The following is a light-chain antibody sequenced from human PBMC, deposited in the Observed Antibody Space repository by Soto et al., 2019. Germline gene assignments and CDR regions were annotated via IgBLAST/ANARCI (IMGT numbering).Light chain of an antibody. Sequence: EIVLTQSPATLSLSPGERATLSCRASQSVSSSLAWYQQKPGQAPRLLIYSASTRATGIPARFSGSGSGTEFPLTISRLQSEDSGIYYCLQDNDWPLSTFGQGTRLEIK. J-gene: IGKJ5*01. CDR1: QSVSSS. V-gene: IGKV3D-15*01. CDR2: SAS. CDR3: LQDNDWPLST.